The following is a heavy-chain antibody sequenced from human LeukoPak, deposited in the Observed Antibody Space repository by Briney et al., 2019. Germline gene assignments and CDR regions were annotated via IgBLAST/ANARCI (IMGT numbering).Heavy chain of an antibody. CDR1: GFTFSSYW. Sequence: GGSLRLSCVASGFTFSSYWMTWVRQAPGKGLEWVANIRQDGSEKYYVDSVKGRFTISRDNAKNSLHLQMNSLRAEDTAVYYCARENDSGWSGPFDYWGQGALVTVSS. CDR2: IRQDGSEK. V-gene: IGHV3-7*03. D-gene: IGHD6-19*01. CDR3: ARENDSGWSGPFDY. J-gene: IGHJ4*02.